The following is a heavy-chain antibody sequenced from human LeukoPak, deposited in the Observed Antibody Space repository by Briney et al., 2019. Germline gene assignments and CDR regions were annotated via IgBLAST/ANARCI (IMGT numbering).Heavy chain of an antibody. V-gene: IGHV3-30*18. CDR1: GFTFSSYG. CDR3: AKGVALNTAMEV. J-gene: IGHJ6*02. D-gene: IGHD1/OR15-1a*01. Sequence: PGGSLRLSCAASGFTFSSYGMHWVRQAPGKGLEWVAVISYDGSNQYYADSVKGRFTISRDISKNTLFLEMTSLSADDTAVYYCAKGVALNTAMEVWGQGTTVTVSS. CDR2: ISYDGSNQ.